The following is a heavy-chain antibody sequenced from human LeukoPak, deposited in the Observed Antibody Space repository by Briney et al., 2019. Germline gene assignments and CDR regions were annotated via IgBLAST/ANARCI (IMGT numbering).Heavy chain of an antibody. CDR3: ARHGYYDSSGYYGFDY. V-gene: IGHV4-59*08. CDR2: SYYSGST. D-gene: IGHD3-22*01. J-gene: IGHJ4*02. CDR1: GGSISTYY. Sequence: SETLSLTCTLSGGSISTYYWSWIRQPPGKGLEWIGYSYYSGSTNYNPSLKSRVTISVDTSKNQFSLKLSSVTAADTAVYYCARHGYYDSSGYYGFDYWGQGTLVTVSS.